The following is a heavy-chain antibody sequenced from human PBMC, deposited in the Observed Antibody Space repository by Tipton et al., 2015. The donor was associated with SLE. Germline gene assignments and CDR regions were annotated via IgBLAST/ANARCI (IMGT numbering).Heavy chain of an antibody. J-gene: IGHJ4*02. V-gene: IGHV3-30*04. CDR3: AGELLIYSDY. D-gene: IGHD1-26*01. Sequence: SLRLSCAASGFTFSSYAMHWVRQAPGKGLEWVAVISYDGSNKYYADSVKGRFTISRDNSKNTLYLQMNSLRAEDTAVYYCAGELLIYSDYWGQGALVTVSS. CDR2: ISYDGSNK. CDR1: GFTFSSYA.